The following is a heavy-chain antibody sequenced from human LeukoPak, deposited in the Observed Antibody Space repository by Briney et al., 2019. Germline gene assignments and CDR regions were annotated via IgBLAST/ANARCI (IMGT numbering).Heavy chain of an antibody. CDR2: INPNSGGT. CDR1: GYTFTGYY. V-gene: IGHV1-2*02. Sequence: GASVKVSCKASGYTFTGYYMHWVRQAPGQGLEWMGWINPNSGGTNYAQKFQGRVTMTRDTSISTAYMELSRLRSDDTAVYYCARVPVRTTTYYYDSSGYYGLDYWGQGTLVTVSS. CDR3: ARVPVRTTTYYYDSSGYYGLDY. J-gene: IGHJ4*02. D-gene: IGHD3-22*01.